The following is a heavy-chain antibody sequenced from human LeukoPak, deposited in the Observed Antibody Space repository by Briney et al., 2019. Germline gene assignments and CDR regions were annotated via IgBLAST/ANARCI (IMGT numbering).Heavy chain of an antibody. V-gene: IGHV4-38-2*01. D-gene: IGHD2-8*02. J-gene: IGHJ3*02. CDR3: ARLLAGGLDAFDI. CDR2: IYHSGST. Sequence: SETLSLTCAVSGYSISSGYYWGWIRQPPGKGLEWIGSIYHSGSTYYNPSLKSRVTISVDTSKNQFSLKLSSVTAADTAVYYCARLLAGGLDAFDIRGQGTMVTVSS. CDR1: GYSISSGYY.